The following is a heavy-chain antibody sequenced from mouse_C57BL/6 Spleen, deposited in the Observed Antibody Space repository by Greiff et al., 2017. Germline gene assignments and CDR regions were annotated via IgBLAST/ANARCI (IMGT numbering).Heavy chain of an antibody. Sequence: QVQLQQSGPGLVQPSQSLSITCTVSGFSLTSYGVHWVRQSPGKGLEWLGVIWNGGSTDSTAAFISRLSSSKDDSKNKIFFKMNSLQADDTAIYYCARNWVGYYFDYWGQGTTLTVSS. V-gene: IGHV2-2*01. CDR3: ARNWVGYYFDY. J-gene: IGHJ2*01. CDR2: IWNGGST. CDR1: GFSLTSYG. D-gene: IGHD1-1*02.